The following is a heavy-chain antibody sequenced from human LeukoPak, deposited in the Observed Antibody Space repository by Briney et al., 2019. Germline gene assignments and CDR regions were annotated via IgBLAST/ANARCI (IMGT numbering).Heavy chain of an antibody. D-gene: IGHD3-22*01. CDR3: ARDLGDSSGYYYWGIYYFDY. V-gene: IGHV1-2*02. Sequence: ASVKVSCKASGYTFTGYYMHWVRQAPGQGLEWMGWINPSSGGTNYAQKFQGRVTMTRDTSISTAYMELSRLRSDDTAVYYCARDLGDSSGYYYWGIYYFDYWGQGTLVTVSS. CDR2: INPSSGGT. CDR1: GYTFTGYY. J-gene: IGHJ4*02.